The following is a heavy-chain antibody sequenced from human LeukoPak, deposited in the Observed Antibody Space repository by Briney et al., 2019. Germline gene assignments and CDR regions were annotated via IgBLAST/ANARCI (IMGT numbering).Heavy chain of an antibody. V-gene: IGHV1-46*01. J-gene: IGHJ3*02. CDR3: GRVTLYAFDI. CDR2: ISPSGGTT. D-gene: IGHD4-23*01. CDR1: GNTFSSYF. Sequence: ASVTLSFKASGNTFSSYFIHWVRQPPGHGLEWMGIISPSGGTTSYAQEFQGRVTMTRDTSTSTVYMELSSLRSEDTAVYYCGRVTLYAFDIWGQGTMVTVSS.